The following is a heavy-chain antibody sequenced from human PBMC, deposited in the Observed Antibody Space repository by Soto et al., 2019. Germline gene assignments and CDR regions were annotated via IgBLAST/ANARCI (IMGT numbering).Heavy chain of an antibody. V-gene: IGHV3-33*01. Sequence: QVQLVESGGGVVQPGRSLRLSCAASGFTFGIYGMHWVRQAPGKGLEWVAVIWYDGSIKYHADSVKGRFTISRDNSQNTVYLQMNNLREEDTAVYYCARATSGSFDALDMWGQGTMVTVSS. CDR2: IWYDGSIK. J-gene: IGHJ3*02. CDR1: GFTFGIYG. D-gene: IGHD1-26*01. CDR3: ARATSGSFDALDM.